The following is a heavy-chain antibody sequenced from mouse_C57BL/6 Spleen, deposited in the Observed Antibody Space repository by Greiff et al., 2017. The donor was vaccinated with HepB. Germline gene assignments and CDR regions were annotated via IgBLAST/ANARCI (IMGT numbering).Heavy chain of an antibody. V-gene: IGHV5-17*01. CDR3: ARSYYYGSSPLAY. Sequence: EVQVVESGGGLVKPGGSLKLSCAASGFTFSDYGMHWVRQAPEKGLEWVAYISSGSSTIYYADTVKGRFTISRDNAKNTLFLQMTSLRSEDTAMYYCARSYYYGSSPLAYWGQGTLVTVSA. CDR2: ISSGSSTI. J-gene: IGHJ3*01. D-gene: IGHD1-1*01. CDR1: GFTFSDYG.